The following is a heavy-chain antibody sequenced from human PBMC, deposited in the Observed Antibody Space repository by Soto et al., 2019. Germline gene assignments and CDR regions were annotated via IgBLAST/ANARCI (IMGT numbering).Heavy chain of an antibody. CDR1: GFTFSSYA. Sequence: EVQLLESGGGLVQPGGSLRLSCAASGFTFSSYAMSWVRQAQGKGLEWVSAISGSGGSTYYADSVKGRFTISRDNSKNTLDLQMNSLRAEDTAVYYCAKDKSIQLWGMYYFAYWGQGTLVTVSS. CDR3: AKDKSIQLWGMYYFAY. D-gene: IGHD5-18*01. V-gene: IGHV3-23*01. CDR2: ISGSGGST. J-gene: IGHJ4*02.